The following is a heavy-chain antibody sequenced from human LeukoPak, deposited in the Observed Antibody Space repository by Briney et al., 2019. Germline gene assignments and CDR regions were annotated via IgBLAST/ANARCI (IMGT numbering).Heavy chain of an antibody. D-gene: IGHD6-13*01. CDR2: IHTSGST. CDR3: ARSIAVTGKSWLDP. V-gene: IGHV4-61*09. J-gene: IGHJ5*02. CDR1: GDSISSGSYY. Sequence: RASETLSLTCTVSGDSISSGSYYWSWIRQPAGKGPEWIGHIHTSGSTKYNPSLKSRVTISLDTSENQFSLGLNAVTAADTAVYYCARSIAVTGKSWLDPWGQGTLVTVSS.